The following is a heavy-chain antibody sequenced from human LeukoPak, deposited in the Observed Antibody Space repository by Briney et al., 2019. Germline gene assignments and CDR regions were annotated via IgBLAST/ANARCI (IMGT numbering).Heavy chain of an antibody. J-gene: IGHJ6*02. CDR2: ISGSGGST. Sequence: GRSLRLSCAASGFTFSSYAMHWVRQAPGKGLEWVSAISGSGGSTYYADSVKGRFTISRDNSKNTLYLQMNSLRAEDTAVYYCAKDLKRITIFGVARDYYGMDVWGQGTTVTVSS. V-gene: IGHV3-23*01. CDR1: GFTFSSYA. CDR3: AKDLKRITIFGVARDYYGMDV. D-gene: IGHD3-3*01.